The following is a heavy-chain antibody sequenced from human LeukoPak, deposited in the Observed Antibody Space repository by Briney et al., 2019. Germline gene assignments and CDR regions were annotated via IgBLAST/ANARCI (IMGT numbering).Heavy chain of an antibody. CDR2: IWYDGSNK. J-gene: IGHJ4*02. CDR3: AREVGATAFDY. CDR1: GFTFSSYG. V-gene: IGHV3-33*01. D-gene: IGHD1-26*01. Sequence: QPGGSLRLSCAASGFTFSSYGMHWVRQAPGKGLEWAAVIWYDGSNKYYADSVKGRFTISRDNSKNTLYLQMNSLRAEDTAVYYCAREVGATAFDYWGQGTLVTVSS.